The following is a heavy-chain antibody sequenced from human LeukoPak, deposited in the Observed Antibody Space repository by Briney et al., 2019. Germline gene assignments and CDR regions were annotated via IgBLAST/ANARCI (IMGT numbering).Heavy chain of an antibody. J-gene: IGHJ4*02. V-gene: IGHV3-11*04. CDR1: GFTVSGNY. CDR2: ISSSGSTI. D-gene: IGHD1-26*01. CDR3: ARVGGSARNFDY. Sequence: GGSLRLSCAASGFTVSGNYMSWVRQAPGKGLEWVSYISSSGSTIYYADSVKGRFTISRDNAKNSLYLQMNSLRAEDTAVYYCARVGGSARNFDYWGQGTLVTVSP.